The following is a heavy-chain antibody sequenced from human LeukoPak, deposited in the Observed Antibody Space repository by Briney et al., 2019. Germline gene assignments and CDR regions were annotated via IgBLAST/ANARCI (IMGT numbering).Heavy chain of an antibody. CDR1: GFTFISYA. J-gene: IGHJ6*03. CDR3: AKHYTNSYYYYYTDV. Sequence: GGSLRLSCAASGFTFISYAMSWVRQAPGKGLEWVSGISGGDGSTYYADSVKDRFTISRDNSKNTIYLQMNSLRAEDTAVYYCAKHYTNSYYYYYTDVWGKGTTITVSS. V-gene: IGHV3-23*01. D-gene: IGHD3-3*01. CDR2: ISGGDGST.